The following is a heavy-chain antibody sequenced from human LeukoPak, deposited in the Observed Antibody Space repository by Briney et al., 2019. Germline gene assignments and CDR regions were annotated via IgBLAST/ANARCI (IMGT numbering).Heavy chain of an antibody. CDR2: INPNSGVT. Sequence: ASVKVSCKASGYTFTSYGISWVRQAPGQGLEWMGWINPNSGVTNYAQKFQGRVTMTRYTSISTAYMELSRLTSDDTAVYYCARDSRGFSVDPWGQGTLVTVSS. J-gene: IGHJ5*02. CDR1: GYTFTSYG. CDR3: ARDSRGFSVDP. V-gene: IGHV1-2*02. D-gene: IGHD2-15*01.